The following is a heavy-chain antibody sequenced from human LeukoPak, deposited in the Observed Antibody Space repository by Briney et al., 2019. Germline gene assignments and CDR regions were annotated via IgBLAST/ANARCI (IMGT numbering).Heavy chain of an antibody. CDR2: FDPEDGET. Sequence: ASVKVSCKVSGYTLTELSMHWVRQAPGKGLEWMGGFDPEDGETIYAQKFQGRVTMTEDTSTDTAYMELSSLRSEDTAVYYCATSPRQLIFGVVHFYYWGQGTLVTVSS. CDR3: ATSPRQLIFGVVHFYY. CDR1: GYTLTELS. D-gene: IGHD3-3*01. V-gene: IGHV1-24*01. J-gene: IGHJ4*02.